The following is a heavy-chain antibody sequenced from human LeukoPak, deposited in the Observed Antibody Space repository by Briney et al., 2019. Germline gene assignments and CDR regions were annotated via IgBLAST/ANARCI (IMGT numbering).Heavy chain of an antibody. Sequence: SETLSLTCTVSGGSISSSYSYWDWIRQPPGKGLEWIGSMYYSGSTYYNPSLKSRVTISVDTSKNQFSLKLSSVTAADTAVYYCARSSRDGYNYFDYWGQGTLVTVSS. D-gene: IGHD5-24*01. CDR2: MYYSGST. J-gene: IGHJ4*02. CDR3: ARSSRDGYNYFDY. CDR1: GGSISSSYSY. V-gene: IGHV4-39*01.